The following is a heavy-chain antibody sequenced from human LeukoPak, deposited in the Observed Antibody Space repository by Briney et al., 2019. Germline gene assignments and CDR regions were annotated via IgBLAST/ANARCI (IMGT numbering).Heavy chain of an antibody. D-gene: IGHD6-19*01. CDR1: GYTFTSYG. J-gene: IGHJ4*02. CDR2: ISPNNGNT. CDR3: ARDVSSSGWFWSFFGH. V-gene: IGHV1-18*01. Sequence: ASAKVSCKASGYTFTSYGISWVRQAPGQGLEWMGWISPNNGNTNYAQKLQGRVTMTTDTSSTTAYMELRSLRSDDTAVYYCARDVSSSGWFWSFFGHWGQGTPVTVSS.